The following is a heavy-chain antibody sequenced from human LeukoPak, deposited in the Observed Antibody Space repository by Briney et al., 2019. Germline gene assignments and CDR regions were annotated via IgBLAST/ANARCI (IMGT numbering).Heavy chain of an antibody. CDR3: ARVTGYRIEDYFDY. D-gene: IGHD6-13*01. J-gene: IGHJ4*02. V-gene: IGHV4-38-2*02. CDR1: GYSISSGYY. CDR2: IYHSGST. Sequence: SETLSLTCTVSGYSISSGYYWGWIRQPPGKGLEWIGSIYHSGSTYYNPSLKSRVTISVETSKNEFSLKLRSVTAADTAVYYCARVTGYRIEDYFDYWGQGTLVTVSS.